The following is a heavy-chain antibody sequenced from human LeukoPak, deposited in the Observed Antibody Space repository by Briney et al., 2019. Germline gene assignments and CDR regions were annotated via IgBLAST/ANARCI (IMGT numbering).Heavy chain of an antibody. CDR2: IKQDGSEK. V-gene: IGHV3-7*01. CDR1: GFTLSSYW. J-gene: IGHJ2*01. Sequence: GGSLRLSCTASGFTLSSYWMSWVRQAPGKGLEWVANIKQDGSEKYYVDSVKGRFTISRDKAKNSLYLQMNSLRAEDTAVYYCARSIAVAGGTVWGRARAGQNWYFDLWGRGTLVTVSS. CDR3: ARSIAVAGGTVWGRARAGQNWYFDL. D-gene: IGHD6-19*01.